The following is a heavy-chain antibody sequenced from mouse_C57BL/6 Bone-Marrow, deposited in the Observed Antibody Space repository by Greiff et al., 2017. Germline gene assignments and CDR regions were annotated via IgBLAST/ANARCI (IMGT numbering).Heavy chain of an antibody. CDR1: GYTFTSYW. D-gene: IGHD1-1*01. J-gene: IGHJ1*03. Sequence: VQGVESGAELAKPGASVKLSCKASGYTFTSYWMHWVKQRPGQGLEWIGYINPSSGYTKYNQKFKDKATLTADKSSSTAYMQLSSLTYEDSAVYYCARRIYYYGSSYVDWYFDVWVTGTTVTVSS. CDR3: ARRIYYYGSSYVDWYFDV. V-gene: IGHV1-7*01. CDR2: INPSSGYT.